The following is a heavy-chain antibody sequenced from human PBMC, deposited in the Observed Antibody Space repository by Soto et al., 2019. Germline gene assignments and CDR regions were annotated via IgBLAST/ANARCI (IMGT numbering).Heavy chain of an antibody. CDR3: ARGGYCSGGSCLYDAFDI. Sequence: ASVKVSCKASGYTFTGYYMHWVRQAPGQGLEWMGWINPNSGGTNYAQKFQGWVTMTRDTSISTAYMELSRLRSDDTAVYYCARGGYCSGGSCLYDAFDIWGQGTMVTVSS. J-gene: IGHJ3*02. D-gene: IGHD2-15*01. CDR1: GYTFTGYY. V-gene: IGHV1-2*04. CDR2: INPNSGGT.